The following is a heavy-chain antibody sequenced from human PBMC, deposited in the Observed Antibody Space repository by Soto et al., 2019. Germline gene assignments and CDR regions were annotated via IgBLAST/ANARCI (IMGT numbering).Heavy chain of an antibody. V-gene: IGHV4-39*01. D-gene: IGHD5-18*01. Sequence: SETLSLTCTVSGGSISSSSYYWGWIRQPPGKGLEWIGSIYYSGSTYYNPSLKSRVTISVDTSKNQFSLKLSSVTAADTAVYYCARGGYGLDYWGQGTLVTVSS. CDR2: IYYSGST. J-gene: IGHJ4*02. CDR3: ARGGYGLDY. CDR1: GGSISSSSYY.